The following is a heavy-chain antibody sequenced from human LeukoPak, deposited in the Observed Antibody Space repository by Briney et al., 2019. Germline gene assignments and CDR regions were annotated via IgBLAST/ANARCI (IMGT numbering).Heavy chain of an antibody. Sequence: ASVKVSCKASGYTFTAYYLHWVRQAPGQGLEWVGWINPNTGGTNYAQKFQGRVTLTRDTSISTGYLEASGLRSDDTAMYYCARVLPGDGYSYGYWGQGTLVSVSS. J-gene: IGHJ4*02. CDR3: ARVLPGDGYSYGY. V-gene: IGHV1-2*02. CDR2: INPNTGGT. D-gene: IGHD5-18*01. CDR1: GYTFTAYY.